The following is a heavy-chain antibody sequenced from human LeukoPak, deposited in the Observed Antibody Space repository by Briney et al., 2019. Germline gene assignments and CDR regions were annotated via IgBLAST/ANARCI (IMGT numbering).Heavy chain of an antibody. J-gene: IGHJ5*02. CDR2: ISSTSSYI. V-gene: IGHV3-21*04. CDR1: GFTFGSYS. Sequence: GGSLRLSCAASGFTFGSYSMNWVRQVPGKGLQWVSSISSTSSYIYYADSVKGRFTVSRDNAKNSLSLQMDSLGAEDTAVYYCARDIRVGADRYFDPWGQGTLVTVSS. D-gene: IGHD1-26*01. CDR3: ARDIRVGADRYFDP.